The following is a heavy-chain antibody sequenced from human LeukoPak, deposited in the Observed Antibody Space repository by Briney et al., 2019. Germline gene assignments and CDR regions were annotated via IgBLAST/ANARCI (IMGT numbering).Heavy chain of an antibody. CDR3: ARGIAVAGFDY. CDR2: IIPIFGTA. D-gene: IGHD6-19*01. Sequence: SVKVSCKASGGTFSSYAISWVRQAPGQGLEWMGRIIPIFGTANYAQKFQGRVTITTDESTSTAYMELSSLRSEDTAVHYCARGIAVAGFDYWGQGTLATVSS. J-gene: IGHJ4*02. CDR1: GGTFSSYA. V-gene: IGHV1-69*05.